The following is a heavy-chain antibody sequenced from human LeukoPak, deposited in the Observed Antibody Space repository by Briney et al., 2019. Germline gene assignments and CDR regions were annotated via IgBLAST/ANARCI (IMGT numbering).Heavy chain of an antibody. D-gene: IGHD6-19*01. Sequence: SETLSLTCTVSGGSISSYYWSWIRQPPGKGLEWIGYIYYSGSTNYNPSLKSRVTISVDTSKNQFSLKLSSVTAADTAVYYCTRDLQRRSSGWLTAAAGDYWGQGTLVTVSS. CDR3: TRDLQRRSSGWLTAAAGDY. CDR1: GGSISSYY. V-gene: IGHV4-59*01. J-gene: IGHJ4*02. CDR2: IYYSGST.